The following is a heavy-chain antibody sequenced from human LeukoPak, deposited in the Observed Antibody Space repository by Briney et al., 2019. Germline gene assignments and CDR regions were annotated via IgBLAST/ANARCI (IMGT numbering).Heavy chain of an antibody. CDR3: ARDPGYCSSTSCYYYYYYMDV. CDR2: ISYEGSEK. D-gene: IGHD2-2*01. V-gene: IGHV3-30*07. J-gene: IGHJ6*03. Sequence: PGGSLRLSCAASGFTFSNYAMHWVRQAPGKGLEWVSIISYEGSEKYYADSVKGRLTISRDNSRNTLYLQMNSLRAEDTAVYYCARDPGYCSSTSCYYYYYYMDVWGKGTTVTVSS. CDR1: GFTFSNYA.